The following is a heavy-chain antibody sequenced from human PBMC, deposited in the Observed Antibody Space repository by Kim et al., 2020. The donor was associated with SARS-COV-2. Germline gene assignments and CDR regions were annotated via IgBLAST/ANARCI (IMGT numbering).Heavy chain of an antibody. CDR3: ARVGGRDGYNRVDY. D-gene: IGHD5-12*01. V-gene: IGHV1-69*04. Sequence: AQKFQGRVTITADKSTSTAYMELSSLRSEDTAVYYCARVGGRDGYNRVDYWGQGTLVTVSS. J-gene: IGHJ4*02.